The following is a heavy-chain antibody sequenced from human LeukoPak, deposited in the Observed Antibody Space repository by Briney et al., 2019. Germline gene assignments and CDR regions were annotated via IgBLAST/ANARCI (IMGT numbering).Heavy chain of an antibody. CDR2: IYYSVST. V-gene: IGHV4-39*01. D-gene: IGHD1-26*01. Sequence: SETLSLTCPVSGGSIISSSYYWGWIRQPPGKGLEWIGSIYYSVSTYYNPSLKSRVTISVDTSKNQFSLKLSSVTAADTAVYYCARRTSGSYFDYWGQGTLVTVSS. CDR1: GGSIISSSYY. CDR3: ARRTSGSYFDY. J-gene: IGHJ4*02.